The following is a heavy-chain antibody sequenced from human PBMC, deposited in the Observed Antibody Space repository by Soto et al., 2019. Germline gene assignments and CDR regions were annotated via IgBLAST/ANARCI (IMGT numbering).Heavy chain of an antibody. CDR3: ARVPSIAAAGTGGDY. V-gene: IGHV3-30-3*01. CDR2: ISYDGSNK. CDR1: GFTFSSYA. Sequence: LRVSCPAPGFTFSSYAMHWVRQAPGKGLEWGAVISYDGSNKYYADSVKGRFTISRDNSKNTLYLQMNSLRAEDTAVYYCARVPSIAAAGTGGDYWGQGTLVTVSS. J-gene: IGHJ4*02. D-gene: IGHD6-13*01.